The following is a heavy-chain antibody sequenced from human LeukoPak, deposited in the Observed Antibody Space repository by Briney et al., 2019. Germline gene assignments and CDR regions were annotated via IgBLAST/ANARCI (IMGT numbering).Heavy chain of an antibody. J-gene: IGHJ4*02. CDR3: ARSAQIVAAAIAYYFDY. Sequence: PSETLSLTCVVPGGSISSSNWWSWVRQPPGKGLEGIGEIYHGGTTNYNPSLKSRVTVSVDKSKNHFSLKLSSVTAADTAVYYCARSAQIVAAAIAYYFDYWGQGTLVTVSS. V-gene: IGHV4-4*02. CDR2: IYHGGTT. D-gene: IGHD2-2*02. CDR1: GGSISSSNW.